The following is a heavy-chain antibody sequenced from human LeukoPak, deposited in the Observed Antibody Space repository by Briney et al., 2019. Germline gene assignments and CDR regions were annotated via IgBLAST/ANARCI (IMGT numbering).Heavy chain of an antibody. Sequence: SETLSLTCTVSGGSISSSSYYWGWIRQPPGKGLEWLGEINHSGSTNYNPSLKSRVTISVDTSKNQFSLKLSSVTAADTAVYYCARGRRGTYYYGSGSYSPFDYWGQGTLVTVSS. J-gene: IGHJ4*02. CDR2: INHSGST. V-gene: IGHV4-39*07. D-gene: IGHD3-10*01. CDR3: ARGRRGTYYYGSGSYSPFDY. CDR1: GGSISSSSYY.